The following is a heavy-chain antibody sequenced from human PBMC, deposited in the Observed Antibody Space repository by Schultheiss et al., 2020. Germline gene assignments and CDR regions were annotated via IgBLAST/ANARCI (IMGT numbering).Heavy chain of an antibody. CDR2: ISGSGGST. CDR3: AKDGLNIAAAGLDY. J-gene: IGHJ4*02. CDR1: GFTFSSYA. V-gene: IGHV3-23*01. Sequence: GGSLRLSCAASGFTFSSYAMSWVRQAPGKGLEWVSAISGSGGSTYYADSVKGRFTISRDNSKNTLYLQMNSLRAEDTAVYYCAKDGLNIAAAGLDYWGQGTLVTVSA. D-gene: IGHD6-13*01.